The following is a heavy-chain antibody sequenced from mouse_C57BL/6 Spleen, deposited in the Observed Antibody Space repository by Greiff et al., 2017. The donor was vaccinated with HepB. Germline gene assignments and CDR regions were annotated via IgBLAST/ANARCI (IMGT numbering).Heavy chain of an antibody. D-gene: IGHD2-1*01. CDR2: IYPGSGNT. J-gene: IGHJ4*01. Sequence: QVQLQQSGPELVKPGASVKISCKASGYTFTDYYINWVKQRPGQGLEWIGWIYPGSGNTKYNEKFKGKATLTVDTSSSTAYMQLSSLTSEDSAVYFCARSNYGNYGVLYAMDYWGQGTSVTVSS. CDR3: ARSNYGNYGVLYAMDY. CDR1: GYTFTDYY. V-gene: IGHV1-84*01.